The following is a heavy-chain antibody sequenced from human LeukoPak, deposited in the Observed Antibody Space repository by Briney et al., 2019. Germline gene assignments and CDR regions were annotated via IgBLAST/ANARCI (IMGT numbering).Heavy chain of an antibody. Sequence: ASVKVSCKASGYTFTSYGISWVRQAPGQGLEWMGWISAYNGNTNYAQKLQGRVTMTTDTSTSTAYMELRSLRSDDTAVYYCARAEYYDSSGYYPIDYWGQGTLVTVSS. CDR2: ISAYNGNT. V-gene: IGHV1-18*01. D-gene: IGHD3-22*01. CDR3: ARAEYYDSSGYYPIDY. J-gene: IGHJ4*02. CDR1: GYTFTSYG.